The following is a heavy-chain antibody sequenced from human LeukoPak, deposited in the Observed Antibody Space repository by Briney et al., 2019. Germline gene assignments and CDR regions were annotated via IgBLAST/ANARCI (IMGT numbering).Heavy chain of an antibody. CDR2: IYTSGTT. Sequence: PSETLSLTCTVSGDSISSYYWSWIRRPPGKGLEWIGYIYTSGTTNYNPSLKSRVTISVDTSKNQFSLKLSSVTAADTAVYYCARLGLGNFDYWGQGTLVTVSS. J-gene: IGHJ4*02. V-gene: IGHV4-4*09. CDR1: GDSISSYY. CDR3: ARLGLGNFDY. D-gene: IGHD3-10*01.